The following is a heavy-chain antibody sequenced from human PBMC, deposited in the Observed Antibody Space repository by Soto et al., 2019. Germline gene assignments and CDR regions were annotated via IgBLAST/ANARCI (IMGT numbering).Heavy chain of an antibody. Sequence: PGESLKISCKGSGYTFTSYWVGWVRQMPGKGPEWMAIIYPADSDTRYNPSLQGHVTISADKSTSTAYLQWSSLKASDTAIYYCARQAAAGKYYYAMDVWGQGTTVTVSS. J-gene: IGHJ6*02. D-gene: IGHD6-13*01. CDR1: GYTFTSYW. CDR2: IYPADSDT. CDR3: ARQAAAGKYYYAMDV. V-gene: IGHV5-51*01.